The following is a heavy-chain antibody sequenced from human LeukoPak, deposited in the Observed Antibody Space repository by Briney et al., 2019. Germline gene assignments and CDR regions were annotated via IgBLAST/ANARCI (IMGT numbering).Heavy chain of an antibody. CDR2: ISSSSRYI. D-gene: IGHD2-15*01. CDR3: ARDRGYCSGGTCRIHYFDY. V-gene: IGHV3-21*01. CDR1: EFSFSTWS. Sequence: GGSLRLSCAASEFSFSTWSVNWVRQAPGKGLEWVSSISSSSRYIYYADSLKGRFTISRDNAKNSLYLQMNSLRVEDTAVYYCARDRGYCSGGTCRIHYFDYWGQGTLVTVSS. J-gene: IGHJ4*02.